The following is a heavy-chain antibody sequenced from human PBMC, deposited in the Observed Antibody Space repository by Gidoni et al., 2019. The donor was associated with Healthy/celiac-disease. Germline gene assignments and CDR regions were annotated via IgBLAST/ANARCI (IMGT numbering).Heavy chain of an antibody. CDR2: MNPNSGNT. CDR1: GYTFTSYD. CDR3: ARMEVVIITGYYYGMDV. Sequence: QVQLVQSGAEVKKPGASVKVSCKASGYTFTSYDINWVRQATGQGLEWMGWMNPNSGNTGYAQKFQGRVTMTRNTSISTAYMELSSLRSEDTAVYYCARMEVVIITGYYYGMDVWGQGTTVTVSS. V-gene: IGHV1-8*01. J-gene: IGHJ6*02. D-gene: IGHD3-3*01.